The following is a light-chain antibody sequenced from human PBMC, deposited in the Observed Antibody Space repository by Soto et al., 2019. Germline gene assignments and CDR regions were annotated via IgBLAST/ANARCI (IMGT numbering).Light chain of an antibody. J-gene: IGLJ2*01. CDR2: DVS. CDR1: SSDIGGYNS. Sequence: QSALTQPASVTGSPGQSITISCGGSSSDIGGYNSVSWYQQHPGKAPQLIIYDVSYRPSGVSDRFSGSKSGNTASLTVSGLRAEDEADYYCSSYASSATRVFGGGTKLTVL. V-gene: IGLV2-14*03. CDR3: SSYASSATRV.